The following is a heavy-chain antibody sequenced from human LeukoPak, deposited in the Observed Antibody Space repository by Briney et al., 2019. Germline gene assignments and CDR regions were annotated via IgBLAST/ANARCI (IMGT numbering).Heavy chain of an antibody. CDR1: EFTFVRYA. Sequence: SGGSLRLSCAASEFTFVRYAMNWVRQAPGKGLEWVSYISSSSFKIGYADSVKGRFTISRDNSKNSLYLQMDSPRGEDTAVYYCVRDPSYGSSWYYYMDVWGKGTTVTVSS. J-gene: IGHJ6*03. D-gene: IGHD6-13*01. CDR2: ISSSSFKI. V-gene: IGHV3-48*04. CDR3: VRDPSYGSSWYYYMDV.